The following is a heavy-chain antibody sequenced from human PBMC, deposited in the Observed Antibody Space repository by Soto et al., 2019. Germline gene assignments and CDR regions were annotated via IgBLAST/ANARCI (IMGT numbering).Heavy chain of an antibody. Sequence: SVKVSCKASGGPFSSYLISWVRQAPGQGLEWMGGIIPMFGTANYAQKLQGRVTITADESTSTAYMELSSLIPDDTAVYYCARGLFGQQWLVGFDYWGPGTLVTVSS. CDR2: IIPMFGTA. V-gene: IGHV1-69*13. CDR1: GGPFSSYL. J-gene: IGHJ4*02. CDR3: ARGLFGQQWLVGFDY. D-gene: IGHD6-19*01.